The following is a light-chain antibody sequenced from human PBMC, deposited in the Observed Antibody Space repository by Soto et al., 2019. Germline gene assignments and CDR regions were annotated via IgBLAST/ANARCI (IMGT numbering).Light chain of an antibody. CDR2: GAS. Sequence: EIVLTQSPGTLPLSPGERATLSCRASQSVSSSFLAWYQQKPGQAPRLLIYGASSRATGIPDRFSGSGSGTDFTLTISRLEPEHVAVYYCQQYGSSPLTFGGGTKVEIK. J-gene: IGKJ4*01. CDR1: QSVSSSF. V-gene: IGKV3-20*01. CDR3: QQYGSSPLT.